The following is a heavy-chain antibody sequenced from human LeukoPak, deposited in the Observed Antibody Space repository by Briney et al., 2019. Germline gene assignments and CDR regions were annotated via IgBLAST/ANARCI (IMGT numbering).Heavy chain of an antibody. V-gene: IGHV4-39*07. CDR2: LYSGGRI. Sequence: TFSSYAMSWVRQPPGKGLEWIGSLYSGGRIYYNPSLMSRVTTSVDTSKNLFSLKLTSVTAADTAVYYCARAPWAYGNYVHAFDIWGQGTMVTVSS. D-gene: IGHD4-11*01. CDR1: TFSSYA. J-gene: IGHJ3*02. CDR3: ARAPWAYGNYVHAFDI.